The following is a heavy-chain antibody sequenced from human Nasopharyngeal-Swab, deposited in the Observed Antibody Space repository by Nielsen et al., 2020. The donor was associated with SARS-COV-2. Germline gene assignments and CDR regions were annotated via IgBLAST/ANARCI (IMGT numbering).Heavy chain of an antibody. V-gene: IGHV4-59*01. Sequence: SETLSLTCIVSGGSISSYYWSWIRQSPGKGLEWIGFIYYSGSTNYNPSLKSRVTISVDTSKNQFSLKLSSVTAADTAVYYCARFKDYDILTGYSLDAFDIWGQGTMVTVSS. D-gene: IGHD3-9*01. J-gene: IGHJ3*02. CDR2: IYYSGST. CDR1: GGSISSYY. CDR3: ARFKDYDILTGYSLDAFDI.